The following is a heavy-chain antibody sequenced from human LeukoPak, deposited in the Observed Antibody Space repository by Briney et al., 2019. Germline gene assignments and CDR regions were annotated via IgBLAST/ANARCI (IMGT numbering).Heavy chain of an antibody. Sequence: GGSLRLSCAASGFTFSSYAMHWVRQAPGKGLEWVAVISYDGSNKYYADSVKGRFTISRDNSKNTLYLQMNSLRAEDTAVYYCARDSSQVVVPAATDYWGQGTLVTVSS. J-gene: IGHJ4*02. CDR1: GFTFSSYA. CDR2: ISYDGSNK. V-gene: IGHV3-30-3*01. CDR3: ARDSSQVVVPAATDY. D-gene: IGHD2-2*01.